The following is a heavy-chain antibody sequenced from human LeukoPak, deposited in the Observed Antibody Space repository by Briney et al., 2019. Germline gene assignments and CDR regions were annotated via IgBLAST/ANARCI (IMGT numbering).Heavy chain of an antibody. CDR1: GYTLTELS. V-gene: IGHV1-69*04. CDR2: IIPILGIA. J-gene: IGHJ6*02. Sequence: GASVKVSCKVSGYTLTELSMHWVRQAPGQGLEWMGRIIPILGIANYAQKFQGRVTITADKSTSTAYMELSSLRSEDTAVYYCARGGSSNRYGMDVWGQGTTVTVSS. CDR3: ARGGSSNRYGMDV. D-gene: IGHD6-13*01.